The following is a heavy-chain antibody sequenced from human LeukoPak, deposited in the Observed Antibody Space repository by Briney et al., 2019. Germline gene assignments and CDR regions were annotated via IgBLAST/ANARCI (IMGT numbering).Heavy chain of an antibody. D-gene: IGHD3-9*01. CDR3: ARGERYFDGENYFDY. Sequence: TLSLTCAVSGGSISSGGYSWSWIRQPPGKGLEWIGYIYHSGSTHYNPSLKSRVTISVDRSKNQFSLKLSSVTAADTAVYYCARGERYFDGENYFDYWGQGTLVTVSS. V-gene: IGHV4-30-2*01. CDR1: GGSISSGGYS. CDR2: IYHSGST. J-gene: IGHJ4*02.